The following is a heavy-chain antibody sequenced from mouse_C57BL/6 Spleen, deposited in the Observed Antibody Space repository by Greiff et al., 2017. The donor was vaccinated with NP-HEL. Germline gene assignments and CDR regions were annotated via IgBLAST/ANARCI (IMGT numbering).Heavy chain of an antibody. CDR1: GYAFSSYW. CDR2: IYPGDGDT. CDR3: ANYGSSRYWYFDV. J-gene: IGHJ1*03. Sequence: QVQLKQSGAELVKPGASVKISCKASGYAFSSYWMNWVKQRPGKGLEWIGQIYPGDGDTNYNGKFKGKATLTADKSSSTAYMQLSSLTSEDSAVYFCANYGSSRYWYFDVWGTGTTVTVSS. D-gene: IGHD1-1*01. V-gene: IGHV1-80*01.